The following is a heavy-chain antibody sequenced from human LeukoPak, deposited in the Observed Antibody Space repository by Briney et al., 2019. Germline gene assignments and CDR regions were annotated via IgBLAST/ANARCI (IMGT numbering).Heavy chain of an antibody. D-gene: IGHD2-2*01. J-gene: IGHJ6*02. V-gene: IGHV1-8*01. CDR3: ARGAVIPATMGYYGMDA. CDR1: GYTFTNYD. Sequence: ASVKVSCKASGYTFTNYDINWVRQATGQGRDWMGWMNPNSGYTGYAQEFQGRFTMTRNTSISTAYMELSSLRSEDTAVYYCARGAVIPATMGYYGMDAWGQGTTVSVSS. CDR2: MNPNSGYT.